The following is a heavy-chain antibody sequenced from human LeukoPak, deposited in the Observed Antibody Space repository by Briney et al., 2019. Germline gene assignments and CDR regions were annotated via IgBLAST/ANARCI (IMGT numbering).Heavy chain of an antibody. Sequence: HPGGSLRLSCAASGFTFSSYGMSWVRQAPGKGLEWVSAISGTGGTTYYADSVKGRFTISRDNSKNTLYLQMNSLRAEDTAVYYCAKDYSSGWPDAFDIWGQGTMVTVSS. CDR3: AKDYSSGWPDAFDI. CDR2: ISGTGGTT. D-gene: IGHD6-19*01. J-gene: IGHJ3*02. V-gene: IGHV3-23*01. CDR1: GFTFSSYG.